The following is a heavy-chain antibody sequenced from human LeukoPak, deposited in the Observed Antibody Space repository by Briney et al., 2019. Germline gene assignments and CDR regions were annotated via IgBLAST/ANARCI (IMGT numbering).Heavy chain of an antibody. J-gene: IGHJ4*02. CDR1: GGSISSHY. CDR2: IYYSGST. CDR3: ARVLMNYYGSGSYYTFDY. V-gene: IGHV4-59*11. D-gene: IGHD3-10*01. Sequence: SETLSLTCTVSGGSISSHYWSWIRQPPGKGLEWIGYIYYSGSTNYNPSLKSRVTISVDTSKNQFSLKLSSVTAADTAVHYCARVLMNYYGSGSYYTFDYWGQGTLVTVSS.